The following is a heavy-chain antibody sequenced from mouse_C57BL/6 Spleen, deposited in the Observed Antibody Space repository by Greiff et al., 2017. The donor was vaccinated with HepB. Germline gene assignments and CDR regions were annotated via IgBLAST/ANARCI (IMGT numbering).Heavy chain of an antibody. CDR3: AREGDYGNYWFAY. V-gene: IGHV5-4*01. Sequence: EVKVVESGGGLVKPGGSLKLSCAASGFTFSSYAMSWVRQTPEKRLEWVATISDGGSYTYYPDNVKGRFTISRDNAKNNLYLQMSHLKSEDTAMYYCAREGDYGNYWFAYWGQGTLVTVSA. D-gene: IGHD2-1*01. J-gene: IGHJ3*01. CDR1: GFTFSSYA. CDR2: ISDGGSYT.